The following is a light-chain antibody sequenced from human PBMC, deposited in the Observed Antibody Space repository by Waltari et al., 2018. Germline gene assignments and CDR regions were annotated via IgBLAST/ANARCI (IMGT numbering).Light chain of an antibody. Sequence: VLTQSPGTLSLSPGERATLSCRASQSLTKRYLAWYQQKPGQSPRLLIYGASSGAVGIPDRFSGSGSGTDFTLSISRLEPEDSAVYYCQQYGSSILYTFGQGTKLEIK. CDR1: QSLTKRY. CDR3: QQYGSSILYT. J-gene: IGKJ2*01. V-gene: IGKV3-20*01. CDR2: GAS.